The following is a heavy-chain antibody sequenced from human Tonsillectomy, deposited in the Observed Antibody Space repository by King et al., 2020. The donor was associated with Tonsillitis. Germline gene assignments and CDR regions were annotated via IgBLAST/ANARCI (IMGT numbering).Heavy chain of an antibody. J-gene: IGHJ6*02. V-gene: IGHV1-69*04. D-gene: IGHD6-25*01. Sequence: VQLVQSGAEVKKPGSSVKVSCKASGGTFSSYAISWVRQAPGQGLEWMGRIIPILGIANYAQKFQGRVTITADKSTSTAYMELSSLRSEDTAVYYCARASSSGYRSDYYYYYGMDVWGQGTTVTVSS. CDR3: ARASSSGYRSDYYYYYGMDV. CDR2: IIPILGIA. CDR1: GGTFSSYA.